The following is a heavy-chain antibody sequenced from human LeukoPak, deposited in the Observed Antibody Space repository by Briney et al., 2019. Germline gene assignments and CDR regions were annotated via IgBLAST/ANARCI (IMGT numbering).Heavy chain of an antibody. D-gene: IGHD6-19*01. V-gene: IGHV3-43*02. CDR3: AKVGRASGWYVFDY. CDR1: GFTFDDYA. CDR2: ISGDGGST. Sequence: GGSLRLSCAASGFTFDDYAMHWVRQAPGKGLEWVSLISGDGGSTYYADSVKGRFTISRDNSKNSLYLQMNSLRTEDTALYYCAKVGRASGWYVFDYRGQGTLVTVSS. J-gene: IGHJ4*02.